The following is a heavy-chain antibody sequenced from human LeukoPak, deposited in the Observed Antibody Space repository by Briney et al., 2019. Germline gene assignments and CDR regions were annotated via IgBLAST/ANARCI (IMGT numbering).Heavy chain of an antibody. D-gene: IGHD5-12*01. CDR1: GGSFSSGGYY. J-gene: IGHJ3*02. CDR2: IYSSGST. CDR3: ARAAPIVATMGGAFDI. V-gene: IGHV4-31*03. Sequence: SETLSLTCTVSGGSFSSGGYYLRWIRQHPGKGLEWVGYIYSSGSTYYNPSLRSRVTISVDTSKNQFSLKLSSVTAADTAVYYCARAAPIVATMGGAFDIWGRGTMVTVSS.